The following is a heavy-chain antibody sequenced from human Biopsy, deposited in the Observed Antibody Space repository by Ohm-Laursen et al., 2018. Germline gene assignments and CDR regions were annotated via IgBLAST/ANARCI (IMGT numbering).Heavy chain of an antibody. D-gene: IGHD2-15*01. Sequence: SLRLSCAAFGFTFSTYCMHWVRQAPGKGLVWVSRINRDESSTSYADFVKGRFTISRDNAKNTLYLQMNSLRAEDTAVYYCARGGAGGGDYWGQGTLVIVSS. CDR3: ARGGAGGGDY. CDR1: GFTFSTYC. J-gene: IGHJ4*02. CDR2: INRDESST. V-gene: IGHV3-74*01.